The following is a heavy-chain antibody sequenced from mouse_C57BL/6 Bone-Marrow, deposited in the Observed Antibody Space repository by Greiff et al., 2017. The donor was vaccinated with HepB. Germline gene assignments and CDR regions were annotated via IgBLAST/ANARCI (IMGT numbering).Heavy chain of an antibody. CDR3: ARVSPFGDY. J-gene: IGHJ4*01. CDR1: GYTFTDYN. Sequence: VQLQQSGPELVKPGASVKMSCKASGYTFTDYNMDWVKQSHGKSLEWIGDINPNNGGTIYNQKFKGKATLTVDKSSSTAYMELRSLTSEDTAVYYCARVSPFGDYWGQGTSVTVSS. CDR2: INPNNGGT. V-gene: IGHV1-18*01.